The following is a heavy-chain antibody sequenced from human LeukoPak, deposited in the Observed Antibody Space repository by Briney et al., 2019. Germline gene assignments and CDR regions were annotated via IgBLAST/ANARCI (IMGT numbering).Heavy chain of an antibody. CDR2: ISSSSTYI. V-gene: IGHV3-21*01. J-gene: IGHJ4*02. CDR1: GLIFSSHT. Sequence: KAGGSLRLSCAASGLIFSSHTMNLVHQAPEKGLEWVSSISSSSTYIDYADSVKGRFTISRDNAKNSLYLQMSSLRAEDTAVYYCARDTGPFAYWGQGTLVTVSS. CDR3: ARDTGPFAY.